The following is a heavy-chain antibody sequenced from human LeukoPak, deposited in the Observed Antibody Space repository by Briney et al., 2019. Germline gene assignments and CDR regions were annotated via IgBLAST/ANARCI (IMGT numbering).Heavy chain of an antibody. Sequence: GSLRLSCEASGFTFSSYWMSWVRQAPGKGLEWVANIKTDGSEKYYVDSVKGRFTISRDNAKNSLYLQMNSLRAEDTAVYYCAVELLRPYYFDYWGQGTLVTVSS. J-gene: IGHJ4*02. D-gene: IGHD2-15*01. V-gene: IGHV3-7*01. CDR2: IKTDGSEK. CDR3: AVELLRPYYFDY. CDR1: GFTFSSYW.